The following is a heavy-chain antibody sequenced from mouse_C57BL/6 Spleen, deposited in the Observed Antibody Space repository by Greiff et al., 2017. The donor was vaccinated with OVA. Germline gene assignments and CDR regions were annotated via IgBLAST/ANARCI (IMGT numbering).Heavy chain of an antibody. CDR1: GYTFTDYN. CDR2: INPNNGGT. D-gene: IGHD2-1*01. V-gene: IGHV1-18*01. Sequence: VQLKESGPELVKPGASVKIPCKASGYTFTDYNMDWVKQSHGKSLEWIGDINPNNGGTIYNQKFKGKATLTVDKSSSTAYMELRSLTSEDTAVYYCARDYYGNYYAMDYWGQGTSVTVSS. J-gene: IGHJ4*01. CDR3: ARDYYGNYYAMDY.